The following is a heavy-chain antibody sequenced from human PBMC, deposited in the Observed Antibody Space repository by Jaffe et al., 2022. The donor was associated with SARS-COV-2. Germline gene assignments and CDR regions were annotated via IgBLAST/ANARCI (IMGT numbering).Heavy chain of an antibody. D-gene: IGHD1-26*01. Sequence: QVQLVQSGAEVKKPGASVKVSCKASGYTFTGYYLHWVRQAPGQGLEWMGRILPNSGGTNYAQRFQGRVTMTRDTSISTAYMELSRLRSDDTAVYYCAREVGGPARGLDVWGQGTTVTVSS. CDR3: AREVGGPARGLDV. CDR1: GYTFTGYY. V-gene: IGHV1-2*06. CDR2: ILPNSGGT. J-gene: IGHJ6*02.